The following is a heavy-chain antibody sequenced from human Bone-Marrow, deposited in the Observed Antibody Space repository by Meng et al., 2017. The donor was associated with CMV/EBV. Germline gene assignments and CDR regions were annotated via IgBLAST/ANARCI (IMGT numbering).Heavy chain of an antibody. CDR1: GYTFTSYG. D-gene: IGHD3-3*01. CDR2: ISAYNGNT. V-gene: IGHV1-18*01. Sequence: ASVKVSCKASGYTFTSYGISWVRQAPGQGLEWMGWISAYNGNTNYAQKFQGRVTITADKSTSTAYMELSSLRSEDTAVYYCARQGPTYYDFWSGYTGAFDIWGQGTMVTVSS. J-gene: IGHJ3*02. CDR3: ARQGPTYYDFWSGYTGAFDI.